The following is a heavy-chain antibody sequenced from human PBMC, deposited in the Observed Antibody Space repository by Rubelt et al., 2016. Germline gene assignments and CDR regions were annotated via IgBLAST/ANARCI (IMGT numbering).Heavy chain of an antibody. D-gene: IGHD5-24*01. J-gene: IGHJ4*02. CDR1: GYTFTGYY. CDR2: INPNSGGP. Sequence: QVQLVQSGAEVKKPGASVKVSCKASGYTFTGYYMHWVRQAPGQGLEWMGWINPNSGGPRDAQKFQGRCTRTRDTSISTAYMELSRLRSDDTAVYYCAREGRDGWDYWGQGTLVTVSS. CDR3: AREGRDGWDY. V-gene: IGHV1-2*02.